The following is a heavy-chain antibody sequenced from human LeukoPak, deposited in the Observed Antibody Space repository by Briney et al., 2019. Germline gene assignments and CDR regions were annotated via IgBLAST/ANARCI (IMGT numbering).Heavy chain of an antibody. CDR1: GFTVSSNY. CDR2: IYSGGST. Sequence: PGGSLRLSCAASGFTVSSNYMSWVRQAPGKGLEWVSVIYSGGSTYYADSVKGRFTISRDNSKNTLYLQMNSLRAEDTAVYYCARRLNYYDSSGYSVLFDYWDQGTLVTVSS. D-gene: IGHD3-22*01. V-gene: IGHV3-66*01. CDR3: ARRLNYYDSSGYSVLFDY. J-gene: IGHJ4*02.